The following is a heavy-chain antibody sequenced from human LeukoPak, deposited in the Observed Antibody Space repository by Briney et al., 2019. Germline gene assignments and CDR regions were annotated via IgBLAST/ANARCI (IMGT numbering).Heavy chain of an antibody. V-gene: IGHV3-74*01. CDR1: GFTFSSYW. CDR3: ARDAGYCSGGSCYDLFDY. D-gene: IGHD2-15*01. CDR2: INSDGSST. J-gene: IGHJ4*02. Sequence: GGSLRLSCAASGFTFSSYWMHWVRQAPGKGLVWVSRINSDGSSTSYADSVKGRFTISRDNAKNTLYLQVNSLRAEDTAVYYCARDAGYCSGGSCYDLFDYWGQGTLVTVSS.